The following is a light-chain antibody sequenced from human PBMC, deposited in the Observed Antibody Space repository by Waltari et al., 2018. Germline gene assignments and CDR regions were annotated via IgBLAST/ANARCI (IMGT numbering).Light chain of an antibody. CDR3: QNYDTAPFT. Sequence: IQLTQSPSSLSASIGDTVTITCRASRYVTPFLAWYQQRPGKVPRLLIHSASTLQSGVPSRFSGSGSGTEFTLTIDSLQPEDLATYYCQNYDTAPFTFGPGTKVDLK. V-gene: IGKV1-27*01. J-gene: IGKJ3*01. CDR1: RYVTPF. CDR2: SAS.